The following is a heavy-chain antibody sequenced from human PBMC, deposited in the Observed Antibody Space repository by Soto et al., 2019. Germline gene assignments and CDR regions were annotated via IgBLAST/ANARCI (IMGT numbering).Heavy chain of an antibody. V-gene: IGHV4-34*01. CDR2: INHSGST. CDR3: ASGGDIVVVPAAMEYYYYGMDV. Sequence: SETLSLTCAVYGGSFSGYCWSWIRQPPGKGLGWIGEINHSGSTNYNPSLKSRVTISVDASKNQFSLKLSSVTAADTAVYYCASGGDIVVVPAAMEYYYYGMDVWGQGTTVTVSS. J-gene: IGHJ6*02. D-gene: IGHD2-2*01. CDR1: GGSFSGYC.